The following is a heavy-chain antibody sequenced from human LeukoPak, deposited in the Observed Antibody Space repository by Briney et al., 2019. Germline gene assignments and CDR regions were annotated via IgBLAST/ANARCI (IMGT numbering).Heavy chain of an antibody. CDR1: GDSFSGYY. D-gene: IGHD1-26*01. J-gene: IGHJ4*02. Sequence: SETLSLTCAVYGDSFSGYYWSWIRQPPGKGLEWIAEINHRGATHYNPSLMSRVNISADTSKNHFSLNLDSVTAADTAVYYCARSWAGMYYPFYYFDYWGQGALVTVSP. CDR3: ARSWAGMYYPFYYFDY. V-gene: IGHV4-34*01. CDR2: INHRGAT.